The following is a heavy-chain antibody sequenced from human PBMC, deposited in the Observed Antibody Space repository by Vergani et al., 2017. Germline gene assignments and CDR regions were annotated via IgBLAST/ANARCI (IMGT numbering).Heavy chain of an antibody. J-gene: IGHJ3*02. V-gene: IGHV3-73*01. CDR1: GFVFSESP. CDR2: IRRRSEHYAT. Sequence: EVQLMESGGGWAQPGGSLRLSCAASGFVFSESPIHWVRQVPGKGLEWLGHIRRRSEHYATAYGPSLIGRATISRDDSTNTAYLQLSSLGTDDTAIYYCAKVGRSEVAGTFGAFDIWGQGTMVTVSS. CDR3: AKVGRSEVAGTFGAFDI. D-gene: IGHD6-19*01.